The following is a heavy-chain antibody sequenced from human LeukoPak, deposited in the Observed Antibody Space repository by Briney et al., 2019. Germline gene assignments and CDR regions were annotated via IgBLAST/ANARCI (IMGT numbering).Heavy chain of an antibody. CDR2: ISYEGSNK. CDR3: ARGLPRGWRTGATSYYMDV. V-gene: IGHV3-30-3*01. J-gene: IGHJ6*03. Sequence: PGGSLRLSCAASGFTFSSYAMHWVRQAPGKGLEWVAVISYEGSNKYYADSVKGRFTISRDNSKNTLYLQMNSLRAEDTAVYYCARGLPRGWRTGATSYYMDVWGKGTTVTVSS. D-gene: IGHD3/OR15-3a*01. CDR1: GFTFSSYA.